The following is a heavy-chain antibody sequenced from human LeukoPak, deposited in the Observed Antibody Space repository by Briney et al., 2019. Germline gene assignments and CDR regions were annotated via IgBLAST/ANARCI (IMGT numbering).Heavy chain of an antibody. J-gene: IGHJ3*01. V-gene: IGHV3-30-3*01. CDR1: GFTFRSYA. D-gene: IGHD2-15*01. CDR3: AGLVVVVAQLAVP. CDR2: ISYDGSNK. Sequence: PGRSLRLSCAASGFTFRSYAMHWVRQAPGKGLEWVAVISYDGSNKYYADSVKGRFTISRDNSKNTLYLQMNSLRGEDTAVYYCAGLVVVVAQLAVPWGQGTMVTVSS.